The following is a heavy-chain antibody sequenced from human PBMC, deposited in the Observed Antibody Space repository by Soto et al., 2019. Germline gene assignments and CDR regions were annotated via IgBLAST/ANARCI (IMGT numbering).Heavy chain of an antibody. CDR3: ARGKRQWLVRLFDY. J-gene: IGHJ4*02. CDR1: GGSFSGYY. CDR2: INHSGST. D-gene: IGHD6-19*01. Sequence: SETLSLTCAVYGGSFSGYYWSWIRQPPGKGLEWIGEINHSGSTNHNPSLKSRVTISVDTSKNQFSLKLSSVTAADTAVYYCARGKRQWLVRLFDYWGQETLVTVP. V-gene: IGHV4-34*01.